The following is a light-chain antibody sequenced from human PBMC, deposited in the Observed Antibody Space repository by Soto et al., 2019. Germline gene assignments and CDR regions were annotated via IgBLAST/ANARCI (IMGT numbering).Light chain of an antibody. J-gene: IGKJ1*01. V-gene: IGKV2-30*01. Sequence: DVIMTQSPLSLPVTLGQPASISCRSSQSLVYSDGNIYLNWFHQRPGQSPRRLIYFVSNRDSGVPDRFSGSGSGTDFTLKISRVEAEDVGVYYCMQGTHWPWTFGQGTKVEIK. CDR3: MQGTHWPWT. CDR2: FVS. CDR1: QSLVYSDGNIY.